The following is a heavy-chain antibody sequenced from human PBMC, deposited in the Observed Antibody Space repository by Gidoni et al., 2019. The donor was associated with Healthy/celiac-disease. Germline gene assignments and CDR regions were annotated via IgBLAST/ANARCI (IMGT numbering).Heavy chain of an antibody. CDR3: ARDRCSGGSCRNWFDP. Sequence: QVQLQESGPGLVKPSETLSLTCTVSGGSVSSGSYYWSWSRQPPGKGLEWIGYIYYSGSTNYNPSLKSRVTISVDTSKNQFSLKLSSVTAADTAVYYCARDRCSGGSCRNWFDPWGQGTLVTVSS. J-gene: IGHJ5*02. CDR1: GGSVSSGSYY. CDR2: IYYSGST. V-gene: IGHV4-61*01. D-gene: IGHD2-15*01.